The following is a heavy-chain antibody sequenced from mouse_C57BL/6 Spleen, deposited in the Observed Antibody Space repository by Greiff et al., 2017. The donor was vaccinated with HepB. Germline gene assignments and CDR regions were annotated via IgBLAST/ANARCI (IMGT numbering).Heavy chain of an antibody. D-gene: IGHD2-3*01. J-gene: IGHJ4*01. CDR3: ARERDGYYDAMDY. CDR1: GYTFTSYW. V-gene: IGHV1-64*01. Sequence: VKLQQPGAELVKPGASVKLSCKASGYTFTSYWMHWVKQRPGQGLEWIGMIHPNSGSTNYNEKFKSKATLTVDKSSSTAYMQLSSLTSEDSAVYYCARERDGYYDAMDYWGQGTSVTVSS. CDR2: IHPNSGST.